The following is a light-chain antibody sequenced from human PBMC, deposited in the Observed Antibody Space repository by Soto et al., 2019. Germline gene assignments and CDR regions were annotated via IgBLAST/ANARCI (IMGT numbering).Light chain of an antibody. Sequence: QSALTQPPSASGSPGQSVTISCTGTSSDVGGYNYVSWYQQHPGKAPKLTIYEVSKRPSGVPDRFSGSKSGNTASLTVSGLQAEDEADYYCSSYAGSNNLGVFGGGTQLTVL. J-gene: IGLJ7*01. CDR2: EVS. CDR1: SSDVGGYNY. V-gene: IGLV2-8*01. CDR3: SSYAGSNNLGV.